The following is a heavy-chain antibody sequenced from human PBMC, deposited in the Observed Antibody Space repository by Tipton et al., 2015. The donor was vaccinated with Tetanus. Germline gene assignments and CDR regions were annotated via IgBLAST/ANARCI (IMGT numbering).Heavy chain of an antibody. J-gene: IGHJ3*01. D-gene: IGHD2-2*01. V-gene: IGHV4-59*01. CDR1: GDSITSFY. CDR3: ARRSYCSSSRCFDAFDL. Sequence: LRLSCTVSGDSITSFYWSWIRQPPGKGLEWIGYIFYGGTTNYNPSLKSRVTISLDTSKNQISLKLSSVTAADTAVYYCARRSYCSSSRCFDAFDLWGQGTMVTVSS. CDR2: IFYGGTT.